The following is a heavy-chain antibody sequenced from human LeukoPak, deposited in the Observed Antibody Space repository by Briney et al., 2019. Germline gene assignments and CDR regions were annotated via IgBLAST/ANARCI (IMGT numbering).Heavy chain of an antibody. CDR3: ARSGGSSYGCKGCYYYYMDV. Sequence: ASVKVSCKASGYTFTSYYMHWVRQAPGQGLEWMGWISTYNDNTNFAQKLQGRITMTTDTSTNTAYMELRSLRSDDTAVYYCARSGGSSYGCKGCYYYYMDVWGKGTTVTIYS. CDR2: ISTYNDNT. D-gene: IGHD2-2*01. J-gene: IGHJ6*03. V-gene: IGHV1-18*04. CDR1: GYTFTSYY.